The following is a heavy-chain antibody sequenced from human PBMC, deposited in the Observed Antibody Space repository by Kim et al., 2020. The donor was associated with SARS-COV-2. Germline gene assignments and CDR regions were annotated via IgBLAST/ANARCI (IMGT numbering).Heavy chain of an antibody. CDR1: GFTFSSYA. CDR3: AKDPGYCSGGSCFIDAFDI. CDR2: ISGSGGST. Sequence: GGSLRLSCAASGFTFSSYAMSWVRQAPGKGLEWVSAISGSGGSTYYADSVKGRFTISRDNSKNTLYLQMNSLRAEDTAVYYCAKDPGYCSGGSCFIDAFDIWGQGTMVTVSS. V-gene: IGHV3-23*01. D-gene: IGHD2-15*01. J-gene: IGHJ3*02.